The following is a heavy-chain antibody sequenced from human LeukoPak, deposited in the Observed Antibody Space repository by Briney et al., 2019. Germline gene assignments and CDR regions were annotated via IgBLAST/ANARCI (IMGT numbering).Heavy chain of an antibody. CDR2: IYSSGST. J-gene: IGHJ4*02. Sequence: SETLSLTCTVSGGSISSGSYYWSWIRQPAGKGLEWIGRIYSSGSTNYNPSLKSRVTISVDTSKNQFSLKLSSVTAADTAVYYCARRHVEYSSSSDPYYFDYWGQGTLVTVSS. CDR1: GGSISSGSYY. CDR3: ARRHVEYSSSSDPYYFDY. D-gene: IGHD6-6*01. V-gene: IGHV4-61*02.